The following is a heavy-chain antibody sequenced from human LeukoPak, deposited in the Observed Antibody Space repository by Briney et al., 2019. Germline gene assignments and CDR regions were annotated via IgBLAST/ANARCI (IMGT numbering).Heavy chain of an antibody. D-gene: IGHD4-17*01. CDR3: ARDFAGDDYGDYIGWFDP. J-gene: IGHJ5*02. CDR1: GSTFSSYS. V-gene: IGHV3-21*01. CDR2: ISSSSSYI. Sequence: GGSLRLSCAASGSTFSSYSMNWVRQAPGKGLEWVSSISSSSSYIYYADSVKGRFTISRDNAKNSLYLQMNSLRAEDTAVYYCARDFAGDDYGDYIGWFDPWGQGTLVTVSS.